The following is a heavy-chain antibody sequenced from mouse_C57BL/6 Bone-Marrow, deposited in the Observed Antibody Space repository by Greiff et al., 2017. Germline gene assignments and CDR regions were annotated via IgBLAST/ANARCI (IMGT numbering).Heavy chain of an antibody. CDR2: IHPNSGRT. CDR1: GYTFTSYW. J-gene: IGHJ1*03. D-gene: IGHD5-2*01. V-gene: IGHV1-64*01. Sequence: QVQLQQPGAELVKPGASVKLSCKASGYTFTSYWMHWVKQRPGQGLEWIGMIHPNSGRTNYNEKFKSKATLTVDKSSSTAYMQLSSLTSEDSAVYYCARGNILHLDWYFDVWGTGTTVTVSS. CDR3: ARGNILHLDWYFDV.